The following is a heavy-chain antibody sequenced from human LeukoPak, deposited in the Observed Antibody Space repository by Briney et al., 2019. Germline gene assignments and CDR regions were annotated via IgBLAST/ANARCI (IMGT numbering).Heavy chain of an antibody. Sequence: SETLSLTCAVSGGSISSSNWWSWVRQPPGKGLEWIGEIYHSGSTNYNPSLKSRVTISVDKSKNQFSLKLSSVTAADTAVYYCARGSKDGYNPAGRYYYYMDVWGKGTTVTISS. V-gene: IGHV4-4*02. CDR2: IYHSGST. J-gene: IGHJ6*03. CDR3: ARGSKDGYNPAGRYYYYMDV. CDR1: GGSISSSNW. D-gene: IGHD5-24*01.